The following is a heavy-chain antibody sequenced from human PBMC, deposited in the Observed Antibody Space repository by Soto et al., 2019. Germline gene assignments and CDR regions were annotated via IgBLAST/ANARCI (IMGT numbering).Heavy chain of an antibody. Sequence: QVQLVESGGGVVQPGRSLRLSCAASGFTFSSYGMHWVRQAPGKGLEWVAVISYDGSNKYYADSVKGRFTISRDNSKNTLYLQMNSLRAEDTAVYYCAKTRMVRAHRGFDYWGQGTLVTVSS. CDR1: GFTFSSYG. CDR3: AKTRMVRAHRGFDY. D-gene: IGHD3-10*01. V-gene: IGHV3-30*18. J-gene: IGHJ4*02. CDR2: ISYDGSNK.